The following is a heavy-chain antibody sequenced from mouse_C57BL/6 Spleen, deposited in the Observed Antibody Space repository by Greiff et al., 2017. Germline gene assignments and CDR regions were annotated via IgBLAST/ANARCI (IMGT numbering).Heavy chain of an antibody. V-gene: IGHV1-55*01. Sequence: VQLQQPGAELVKPGASVKMSCKASGYTFTSYWITWVKQRPGQGLVWIGDIYPGSGSTNYNEKFKSKATLTVDTSSSTAYMQLSSLTSEDSAVYYCARNPDGYFAMDYWGQGTSVTVSS. CDR1: GYTFTSYW. CDR2: IYPGSGST. CDR3: ARNPDGYFAMDY. J-gene: IGHJ4*01. D-gene: IGHD2-3*01.